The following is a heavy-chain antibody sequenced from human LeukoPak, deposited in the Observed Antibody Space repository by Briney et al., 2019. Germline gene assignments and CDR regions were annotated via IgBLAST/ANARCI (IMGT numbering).Heavy chain of an antibody. CDR3: AKDMSGGDCPDY. CDR2: INIDGSST. J-gene: IGHJ4*02. V-gene: IGHV3-74*01. D-gene: IGHD2-21*02. Sequence: GGSLRLSCVASGFSFSSYWMHWVRQAPGKGLMWVSRINIDGSSTGYADSVKGRFTISRDNAKSTLYLQMNSLRAEDTAVYYCAKDMSGGDCPDYWGQGTLVTVSS. CDR1: GFSFSSYW.